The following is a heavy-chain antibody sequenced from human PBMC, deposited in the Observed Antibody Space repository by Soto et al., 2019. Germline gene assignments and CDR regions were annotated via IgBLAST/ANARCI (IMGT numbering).Heavy chain of an antibody. CDR3: ASEVAYYDFWKGYFDC. J-gene: IGHJ4*02. Sequence: QVQLVESGGGVVQPGRSLRLSCAASGFTFSSYGMHWVRQAPGKGLEWVAVIWYDGRNKYYADSVKGRFTISRDNSKNTLYLQMNSLGAEDTAVYYCASEVAYYDFWKGYFDCWGQGTLVPVSA. CDR2: IWYDGRNK. CDR1: GFTFSSYG. D-gene: IGHD3-3*01. V-gene: IGHV3-33*01.